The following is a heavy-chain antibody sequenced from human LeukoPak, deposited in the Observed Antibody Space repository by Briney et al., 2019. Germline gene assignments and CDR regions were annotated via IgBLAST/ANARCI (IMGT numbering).Heavy chain of an antibody. D-gene: IGHD5-24*01. CDR2: ISSSSSYI. CDR3: ARDRGDGYNYIGY. Sequence: PGGSLRLSCAASGFTFSSYSMNWVRQAPGKGLEWVSSISSSSSYIYYADSVKGRFTISRDNAKNSLYLQMNSLRAEDTAVYYCARDRGDGYNYIGYWGQGTLVTVSS. CDR1: GFTFSSYS. J-gene: IGHJ4*02. V-gene: IGHV3-21*01.